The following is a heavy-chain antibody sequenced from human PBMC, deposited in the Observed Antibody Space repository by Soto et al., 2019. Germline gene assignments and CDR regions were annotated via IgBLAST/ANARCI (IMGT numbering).Heavy chain of an antibody. Sequence: GGSLRLSCAASGFTFSSYAMSWVRQAPGKGLEWVSAISGSGGSTYYADSVKGRFTISRDNSKNTLYLQMNSLRAEDTAVYYCAKGGAGPWLVSLDYWGQGTLVTVSS. D-gene: IGHD6-19*01. V-gene: IGHV3-23*01. CDR3: AKGGAGPWLVSLDY. CDR1: GFTFSSYA. CDR2: ISGSGGST. J-gene: IGHJ4*02.